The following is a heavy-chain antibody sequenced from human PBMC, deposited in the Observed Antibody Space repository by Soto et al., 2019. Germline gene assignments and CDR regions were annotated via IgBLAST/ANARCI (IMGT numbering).Heavy chain of an antibody. CDR2: ISGSGGST. CDR3: PKDHRYFEWLVTLAISYDS. V-gene: IGHV3-23*01. J-gene: IGHJ4*02. Sequence: EVQLLESGGGLVQPGGSLRLSCAASGFTFSSYAMSWVRQAPGKGLEWVSAISGSGGSTYYADSVKGRFTISRDNSKNTLYLQMNSLRAEDTAVYYCPKDHRYFEWLVTLAISYDSWGQGTLVTVSS. D-gene: IGHD3-9*01. CDR1: GFTFSSYA.